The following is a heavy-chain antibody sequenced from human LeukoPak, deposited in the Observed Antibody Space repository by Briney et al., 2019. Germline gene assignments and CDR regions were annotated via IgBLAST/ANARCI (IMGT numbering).Heavy chain of an antibody. D-gene: IGHD6-19*01. Sequence: GGSLRLSCAASGFTFSSYSMSWVRQAPGKGLEWVSSISTSSTYISYADSVKGRFTISRDNAKNSLYLQMNSLRAEDTAVYYCARGKYSSGWFDYWGQGTLVTVSS. CDR1: GFTFSSYS. J-gene: IGHJ4*02. CDR3: ARGKYSSGWFDY. V-gene: IGHV3-21*01. CDR2: ISTSSTYI.